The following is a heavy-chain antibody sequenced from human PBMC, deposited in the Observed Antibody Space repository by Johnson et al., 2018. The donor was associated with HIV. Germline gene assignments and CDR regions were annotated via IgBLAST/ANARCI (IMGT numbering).Heavy chain of an antibody. CDR1: GLTVSREG. CDR2: IWYDGSNK. D-gene: IGHD3-22*01. V-gene: IGHV3-33*01. J-gene: IGHJ3*02. Sequence: QVQLVESGGGVGQNGRSLRLSCGESGLTVSREGRHWVREAHGKGLEWVAVIWYDGSNKYYANSVKGRFTISRDNSKNTLYLQMGSLRAEDMAVYYCASPILFDSSGATDAFDIWGQGTMVTVSS. CDR3: ASPILFDSSGATDAFDI.